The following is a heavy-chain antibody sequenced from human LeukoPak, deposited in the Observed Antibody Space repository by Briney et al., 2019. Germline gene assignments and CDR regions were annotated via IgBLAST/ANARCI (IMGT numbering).Heavy chain of an antibody. D-gene: IGHD6-13*01. J-gene: IGHJ4*02. CDR3: AKPHALGSRGEIDY. CDR2: ISGSGGTT. CDR1: GCTFSSYS. V-gene: IGHV3-23*01. Sequence: PGGSLTLSCAASGCTFSSYSMSWVRQPPGKGLEWVSAISGSGGTTYYADSVKGRFTISRDNSKNTLYLQMNSLRGEDTAGYYCAKPHALGSRGEIDYWGQGALVTVSS.